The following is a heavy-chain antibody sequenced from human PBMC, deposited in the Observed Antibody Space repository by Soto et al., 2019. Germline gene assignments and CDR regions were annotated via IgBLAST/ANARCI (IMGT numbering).Heavy chain of an antibody. V-gene: IGHV4-39*01. CDR1: GGSISSSSYY. D-gene: IGHD3-10*01. CDR3: ARRYYGSGSYRYYYYGMDV. Sequence: SETLSLTCTVSGGSISSSSYYWGWIRQPPGKGLEWIGSIYYSGSTYYNPYLKSRVTISVDTSKNQFSLKLSSVTAADTAVYYCARRYYGSGSYRYYYYGMDVWGQGTTVTVSS. J-gene: IGHJ6*02. CDR2: IYYSGST.